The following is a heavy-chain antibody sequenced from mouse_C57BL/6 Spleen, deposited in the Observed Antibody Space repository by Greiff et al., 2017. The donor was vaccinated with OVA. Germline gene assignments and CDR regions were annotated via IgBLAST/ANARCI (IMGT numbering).Heavy chain of an antibody. V-gene: IGHV1-5*01. CDR1: GYTFTSYW. D-gene: IGHD2-1*01. Sequence: VQLQQSGTVLARPGASVKMSCKTSGYTFTSYWMHWVKQRPGQGLEWIGAIYPGNSDTSYNQKFKGKAKLTAVTSASTAYMELSSLTNEDSAVYYCTRALYGTNAMDYWGQGTSVTVSS. CDR2: IYPGNSDT. CDR3: TRALYGTNAMDY. J-gene: IGHJ4*01.